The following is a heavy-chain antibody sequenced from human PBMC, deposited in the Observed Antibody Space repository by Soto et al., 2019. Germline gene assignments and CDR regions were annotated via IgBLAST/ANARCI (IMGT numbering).Heavy chain of an antibody. V-gene: IGHV4-61*01. CDR1: GGAVSSGTYY. CDR2: IYFTGST. CDR3: TRGPPRVQWFEL. J-gene: IGHJ5*02. Sequence: LSLTCTVSGGAVSSGTYYWSWIRQPPGKGLDWIGHIYFTGSTNYNPSLKSRVTMSLDTSRNKFSLKLSSVTAADTAVYYCTRGPPRVQWFELWGLGTLVNVSS.